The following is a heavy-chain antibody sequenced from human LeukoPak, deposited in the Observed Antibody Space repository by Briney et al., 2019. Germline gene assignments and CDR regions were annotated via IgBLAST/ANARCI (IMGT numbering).Heavy chain of an antibody. D-gene: IGHD5-24*01. V-gene: IGHV1-18*01. J-gene: IGHJ5*02. CDR2: ISAYNGNT. Sequence: GASVKVSCKASGYTFTSYGISWVRQAPGQGLEWMGWISAYNGNTNYAQKLQGRDTMTTDTSTSTAYMELRSLRSDDTAVYYCARDRDWMATSFNWFDPWGQGTLVTVSS. CDR1: GYTFTSYG. CDR3: ARDRDWMATSFNWFDP.